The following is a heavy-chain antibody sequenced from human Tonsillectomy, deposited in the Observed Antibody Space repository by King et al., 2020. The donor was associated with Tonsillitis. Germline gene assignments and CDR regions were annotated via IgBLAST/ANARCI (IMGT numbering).Heavy chain of an antibody. Sequence: VQLVESGGGLVQPGGSLRLSCAASGFTFSSYSMNWVRQAPGKGLEWVSYISSSSSTIYYADSVKGRFTISRDNAKISLYLQMNSLRAEDTAVYYCARDPGIYDSLREFDYWGQGTLVTVSS. CDR2: ISSSSSTI. V-gene: IGHV3-48*01. D-gene: IGHD3-22*01. J-gene: IGHJ4*02. CDR1: GFTFSSYS. CDR3: ARDPGIYDSLREFDY.